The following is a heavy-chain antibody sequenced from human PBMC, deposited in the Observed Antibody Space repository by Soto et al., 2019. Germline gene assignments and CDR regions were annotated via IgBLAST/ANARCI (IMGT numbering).Heavy chain of an antibody. V-gene: IGHV1-24*01. Sequence: GASVKVSCKVSGYTLTELSMHWVRQAPGKVLEWMGGFDPEDGETIYAQRFQGRVTMTEDTSTDTAYMELSSLRSEDTAVYYCATVNLSWSSGSELYYYYYYGMDVGGQGTTVPVSS. CDR1: GYTLTELS. D-gene: IGHD3-22*01. CDR2: FDPEDGET. CDR3: ATVNLSWSSGSELYYYYYYGMDV. J-gene: IGHJ6*02.